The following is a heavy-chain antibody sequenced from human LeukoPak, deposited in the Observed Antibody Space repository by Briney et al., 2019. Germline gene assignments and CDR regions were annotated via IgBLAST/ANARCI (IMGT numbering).Heavy chain of an antibody. CDR3: ARIGLAGTYENWFDP. CDR2: INPNSGGT. J-gene: IGHJ5*02. V-gene: IGHV1-2*02. Sequence: GASVKVSCKASGYTFTGYYMHWVRQAPGQGLEWMGWINPNSGGTNYAQKFQGRVTMTRDTSISTAYMELSRLRSDDTAVYYCARIGLAGTYENWFDPWGQGTLVTVSS. CDR1: GYTFTGYY. D-gene: IGHD6-13*01.